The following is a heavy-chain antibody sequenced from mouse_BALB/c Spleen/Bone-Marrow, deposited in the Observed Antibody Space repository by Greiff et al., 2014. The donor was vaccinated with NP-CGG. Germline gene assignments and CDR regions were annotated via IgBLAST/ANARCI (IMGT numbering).Heavy chain of an antibody. D-gene: IGHD2-12*01. CDR3: TRSLLRRDALDY. CDR1: GYSFTGYN. J-gene: IGHJ4*01. V-gene: IGHV1-42*01. CDR2: IDPCSGGT. Sequence: EVQLQQSGPELEKPGASVRISCKASGYSFTGYNINWVRQSNGKSLEWIGYIDPCSGGTSYYQRFKDRATLTVDKSSSTAYMQLKSLTSEDSAVYYCTRSLLRRDALDYWGQGTSVTVSS.